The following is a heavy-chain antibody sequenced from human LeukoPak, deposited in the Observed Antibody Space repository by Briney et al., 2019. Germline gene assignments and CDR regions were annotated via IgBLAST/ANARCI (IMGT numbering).Heavy chain of an antibody. CDR1: GGFVNRHSWT. CDR2: IYYSGST. D-gene: IGHD5-18*01. V-gene: IGHV4-61*01. CDR3: VGGYHGGYRFDY. J-gene: IGHJ4*02. Sequence: SETLSLTCSVSGGFVNRHSWTWSWIRQPPGKGLEWIGYIYYSGSTIYNPSLESRVTISVDTSRNQFSLKLTSMTAADAAVYYCVGGYHGGYRFDYWGQGAQVTVSS.